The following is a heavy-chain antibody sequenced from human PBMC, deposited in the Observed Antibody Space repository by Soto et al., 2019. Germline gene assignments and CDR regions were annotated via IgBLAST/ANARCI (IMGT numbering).Heavy chain of an antibody. CDR3: VRGGGGGLFDP. D-gene: IGHD2-15*01. CDR2: ISPGSRYP. Sequence: LFLTCSVSGGSISSFAYYWGWIRQPPGKGLEWLSYISPGSRYPAYADSVKGRFTISRDNAKRSLYLQMMSLTAEDTAIYYCVRGGGGGLFDPWGQGTMVTVSS. J-gene: IGHJ5*02. CDR1: GGSISSFAYY. V-gene: IGHV3-11*06.